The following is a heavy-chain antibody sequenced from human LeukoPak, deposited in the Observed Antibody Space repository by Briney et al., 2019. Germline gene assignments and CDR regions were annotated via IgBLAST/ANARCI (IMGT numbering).Heavy chain of an antibody. CDR2: ISGDGGST. J-gene: IGHJ6*02. V-gene: IGHV3-43*02. CDR1: GFTFDDYA. CDR3: AKSSEPYYYYYGMDV. Sequence: PGGSLRLSCAASGFTFDDYAMHWVRQAPGKGLGWVSLISGDGGSTYYADSVKGRFTISRDNSKNSLYLQMNSLRTEDTALYYCAKSSEPYYYYYGMDVWGQGTTVTVSS. D-gene: IGHD1-14*01.